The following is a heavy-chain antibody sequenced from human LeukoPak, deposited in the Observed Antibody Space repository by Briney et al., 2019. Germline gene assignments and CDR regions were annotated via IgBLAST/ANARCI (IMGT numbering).Heavy chain of an antibody. V-gene: IGHV1-69*13. CDR3: GASTVTVTYYYMAV. J-gene: IGHJ6*03. CDR2: IIPVLGTT. CDR1: GGSFSTHA. Sequence: SVKVSCKAAGGSFSTHAIIWVRQAPGQGLEWMGGIIPVLGTTNSAQRFQDRLSLTADESTGTASMELTSLRPEDSAVYYCGASTVTVTYYYMAVWAKGPRSPSP. D-gene: IGHD2-21*02.